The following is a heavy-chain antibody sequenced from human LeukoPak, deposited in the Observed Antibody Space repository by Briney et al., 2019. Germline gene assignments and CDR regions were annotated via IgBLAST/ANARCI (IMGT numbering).Heavy chain of an antibody. Sequence: GGSLRLSCAASGFTFSSYGMHWVRQAPGKGLEWVSYISSSRRTISYADSVKGRFTISRDNAKNSLYLQMNSLRAEDTAVYYCARGGYWGQGTLVTVSS. CDR2: ISSSRRTI. CDR1: GFTFSSYG. V-gene: IGHV3-48*04. J-gene: IGHJ4*02. CDR3: ARGGY.